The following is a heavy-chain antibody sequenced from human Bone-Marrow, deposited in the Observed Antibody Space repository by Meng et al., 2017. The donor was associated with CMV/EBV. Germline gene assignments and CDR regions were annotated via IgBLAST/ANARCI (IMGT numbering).Heavy chain of an antibody. CDR3: ALLDGFGEFTSDYYYYGMDV. V-gene: IGHV4-59*01. J-gene: IGHJ6*02. CDR1: GASISSYY. Sequence: SETLSLTCTVSGASISSYYWSWIRQPPGKGLEWIGYIYYSGSTNYNPSLKSRVAISVDTSKNQLSLKLNSVTTADTAVYYCALLDGFGEFTSDYYYYGMDVWGQGTTVTFYS. CDR2: IYYSGST. D-gene: IGHD3-10*01.